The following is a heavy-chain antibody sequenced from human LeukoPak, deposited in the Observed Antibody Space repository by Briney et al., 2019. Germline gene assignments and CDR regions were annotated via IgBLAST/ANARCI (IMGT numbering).Heavy chain of an antibody. J-gene: IGHJ6*02. CDR1: GFTFSSYA. CDR2: ISYDGSNK. D-gene: IGHD1-26*01. CDR3: ARVGEPAPYYYYGMDV. V-gene: IGHV3-30-3*01. Sequence: GGSLRLSCAASGFTFSSYAMHWVRQAPGKGLEWVAVISYDGSNKYYADSVKGRFTISRDNSKNTLYLQMNSLRAEDTAVYYCARVGEPAPYYYYGMDVWGQGTTVTVSS.